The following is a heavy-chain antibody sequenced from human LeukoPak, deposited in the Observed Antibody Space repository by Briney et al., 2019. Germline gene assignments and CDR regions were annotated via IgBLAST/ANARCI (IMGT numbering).Heavy chain of an antibody. CDR1: GFTFSSYG. CDR2: IRYDGSNK. Sequence: PGGSLRLSCAASGFTFSSYGMHWVRQAPGKGLEWVAFIRYDGSNKYYADSVKGRFTISRDNSKNTLYLQMNILRAEDTAVYYCAKPVGYSGYDLGYWGQGTLVTVSS. CDR3: AKPVGYSGYDLGY. J-gene: IGHJ4*02. V-gene: IGHV3-30*02. D-gene: IGHD5-12*01.